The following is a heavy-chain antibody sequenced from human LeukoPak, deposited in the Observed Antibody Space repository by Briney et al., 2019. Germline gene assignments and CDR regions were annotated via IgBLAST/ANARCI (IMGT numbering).Heavy chain of an antibody. V-gene: IGHV4-34*01. CDR2: INHSGSS. Sequence: PSETLSLTCAVYGRSFSGYYWSWLRQPPGRGLEWGGEINHSGSSNQNTSLKSRVTISVAATKNQFSLKLSSVTAADTAVYYCARGGLKWELLPARARKSYYFAYWGQGTLVTVSS. D-gene: IGHD1-26*01. CDR1: GRSFSGYY. J-gene: IGHJ4*02. CDR3: ARGGLKWELLPARARKSYYFAY.